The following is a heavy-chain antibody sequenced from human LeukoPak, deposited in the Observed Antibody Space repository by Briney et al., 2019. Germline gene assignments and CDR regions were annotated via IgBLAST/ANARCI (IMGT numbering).Heavy chain of an antibody. V-gene: IGHV4-59*08. D-gene: IGHD6-19*01. J-gene: IGHJ5*02. Sequence: ASETLSLTCTVSGGSISGYYWSWIRQPPGKGLQWIGYIYYSGSTIYNPSLESRVTISVDTSKNQFSLKLSSVTAADTAVYYCASLAVAATNWFDPWGQGTLVTVSS. CDR1: GGSISGYY. CDR3: ASLAVAATNWFDP. CDR2: IYYSGST.